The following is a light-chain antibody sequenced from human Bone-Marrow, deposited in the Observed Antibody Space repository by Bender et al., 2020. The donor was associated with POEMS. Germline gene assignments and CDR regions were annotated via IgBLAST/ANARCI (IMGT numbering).Light chain of an antibody. V-gene: IGLV1-44*01. J-gene: IGLJ2*01. CDR1: SSNIGAHA. CDR3: CSYAGTQSPVL. Sequence: QSVLTQPPSASGTPGQRVTISCSGGSSNIGAHAVNWYQHLPGTAPKLLIYSSHRRPSEVPDRFSGSRSGTSASLAISGLQAEDEADYYCCSYAGTQSPVLFGGGTKLTVL. CDR2: SSH.